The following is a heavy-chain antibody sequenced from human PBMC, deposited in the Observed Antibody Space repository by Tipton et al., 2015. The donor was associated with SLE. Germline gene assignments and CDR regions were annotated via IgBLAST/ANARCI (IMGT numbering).Heavy chain of an antibody. CDR2: IYNGAGAT. J-gene: IGHJ6*03. CDR1: GFTVSSYY. CDR3: ARSYYMDA. Sequence: SLRLSCTASGFTVSSYYINWVRQVPGKGLEWVSVIYNGAGATYYADSVKGRFTISRHNSENTVDLQMHSLRPEDTAIYYCARSYYMDAWGKGTTVTVSS. V-gene: IGHV3-53*04.